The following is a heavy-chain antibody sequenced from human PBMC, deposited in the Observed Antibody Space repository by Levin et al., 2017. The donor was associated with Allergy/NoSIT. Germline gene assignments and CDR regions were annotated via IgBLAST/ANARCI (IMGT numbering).Heavy chain of an antibody. CDR1: GFTFSTYA. J-gene: IGHJ6*01. Sequence: GGSLRLSCAASGFTFSTYAMHWVRLAPGKGLEWVAHISYDGGTEYYADSVKGRFTISRDNSKRTVSLQMNSLRAEDTAVYYCAGDREDSSSWYAYYGIDVWGQGTTVSVSS. CDR3: AGDREDSSSWYAYYGIDV. V-gene: IGHV3-30*04. CDR2: ISYDGGTE. D-gene: IGHD6-13*01.